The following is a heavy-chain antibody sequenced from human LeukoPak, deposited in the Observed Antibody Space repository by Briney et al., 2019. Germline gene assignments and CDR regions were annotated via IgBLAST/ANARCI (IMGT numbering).Heavy chain of an antibody. V-gene: IGHV3-7*01. D-gene: IGHD5-18*01. Sequence: GGSLRLSCAASGFTFSSCWMTWIRQAPGKGLEWVANIKQDGSEKYYVDSVKGRFTISRDNAKNSLYLQMNSLRAEDTAIYYCARDTGGGYSCYDCWGQGTLVTVSS. CDR1: GFTFSSCW. J-gene: IGHJ4*02. CDR3: ARDTGGGYSCYDC. CDR2: IKQDGSEK.